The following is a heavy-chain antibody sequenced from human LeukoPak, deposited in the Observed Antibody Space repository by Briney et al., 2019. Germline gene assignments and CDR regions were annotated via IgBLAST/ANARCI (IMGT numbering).Heavy chain of an antibody. J-gene: IGHJ5*02. CDR1: GGSISSYY. D-gene: IGHD7-27*01. CDR2: IYYSGST. CDR3: ASSLTGDSGWFDP. Sequence: SETLSLTCTVSGGSISSYYWSWIRRPPGKGLEWIGYIYYSGSTYYNPSLKSRVTISVDTSKNQFSLKLSSVTAADTAVYYCASSLTGDSGWFDPWGQGTLVTVSS. V-gene: IGHV4-59*12.